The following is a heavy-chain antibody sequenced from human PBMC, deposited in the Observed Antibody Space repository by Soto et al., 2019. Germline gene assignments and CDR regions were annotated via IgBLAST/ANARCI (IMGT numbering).Heavy chain of an antibody. D-gene: IGHD3-10*01. CDR2: IYTSGIT. Sequence: HPGASLRLSCAASGFSVSDRYMNWVRQAQGKWLEWVSVIYTSGITYYADSVKGRFTISRDNFKNTLYLQMNSLRAEDTAMYYCARDGFGRYDGSGSEALDIWGQGTMVTVSS. CDR1: GFSVSDRY. V-gene: IGHV3-53*01. J-gene: IGHJ3*02. CDR3: ARDGFGRYDGSGSEALDI.